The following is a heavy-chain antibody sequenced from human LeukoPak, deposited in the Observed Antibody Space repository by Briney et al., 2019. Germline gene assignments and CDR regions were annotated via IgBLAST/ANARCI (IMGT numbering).Heavy chain of an antibody. J-gene: IGHJ4*02. CDR3: TRDPTYYLRYGYFDF. Sequence: PGRSLRLSCAASGFTFDDYVMHWVRQAPGKGLEWVSGISWNSGSIGYADSVKGRFTISRDNAKNSLYLQMSSLTAEDTAVYYCTRDPTYYLRYGYFDFWGQGVLVTVSS. CDR1: GFTFDDYV. V-gene: IGHV3-9*01. D-gene: IGHD3-9*01. CDR2: ISWNSGSI.